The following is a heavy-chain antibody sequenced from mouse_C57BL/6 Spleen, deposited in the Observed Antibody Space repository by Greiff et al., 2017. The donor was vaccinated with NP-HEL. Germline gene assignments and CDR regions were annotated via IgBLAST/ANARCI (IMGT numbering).Heavy chain of an antibody. Sequence: VQRVESGAELVRPGTSVKVSCKASGYAFTNYLIEWVKQRPGQGLEWIGVINPGRGGTNYNEKFKGKATLTADKSSSTAYMQLSSLTSEDSAVYFCARWGNGPGAYWGQGTLVTVSA. J-gene: IGHJ3*01. CDR2: INPGRGGT. CDR1: GYAFTNYL. V-gene: IGHV1-54*01. CDR3: ARWGNGPGAY. D-gene: IGHD1-1*02.